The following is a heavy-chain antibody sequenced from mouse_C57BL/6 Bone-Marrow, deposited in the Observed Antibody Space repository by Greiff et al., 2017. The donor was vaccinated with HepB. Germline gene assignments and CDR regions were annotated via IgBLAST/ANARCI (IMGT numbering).Heavy chain of an antibody. CDR3: ARGATVVAPYLYFDV. CDR1: GYTFTSYW. V-gene: IGHV1-7*01. D-gene: IGHD1-1*01. Sequence: QVQLQQSGAELAKPGASVKLSCKASGYTFTSYWMHWVKQRPGQGLEWIGYINPSSGYTKYNQKFKDKATLTADKSSSTAYMQLSILTYEDSAVYYCARGATVVAPYLYFDVWGTGTTVTVSS. J-gene: IGHJ1*03. CDR2: INPSSGYT.